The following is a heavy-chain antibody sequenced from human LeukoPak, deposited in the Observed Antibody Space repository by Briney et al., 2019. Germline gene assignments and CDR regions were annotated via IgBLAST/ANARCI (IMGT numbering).Heavy chain of an antibody. V-gene: IGHV3-30-3*01. CDR1: GFIFSSYS. D-gene: IGHD6-19*01. Sequence: GRSLRLSCAASGFIFSSYSMHWVRQAPGKGLEWVAVISYDGNNKYYADSVKGRFTISRDNSKNTLYLQMNSLRAEETAVYYCARETGSGWDVDYWGQGTLVTVSS. CDR3: ARETGSGWDVDY. CDR2: ISYDGNNK. J-gene: IGHJ4*02.